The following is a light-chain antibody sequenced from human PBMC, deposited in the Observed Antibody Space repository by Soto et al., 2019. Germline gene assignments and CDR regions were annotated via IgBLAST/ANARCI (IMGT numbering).Light chain of an antibody. CDR3: QQRSNWPRT. Sequence: EIVLTQSPATLSLSPGERATLSCRASQSVGNQLAWYQQKPGQAPRRLIYDTSNRATGIPARFSGSGSGTDFTLSISSLEPEDFAVYYCQQRSNWPRTFGQGTKVEIK. V-gene: IGKV3-11*01. CDR2: DTS. J-gene: IGKJ1*01. CDR1: QSVGNQ.